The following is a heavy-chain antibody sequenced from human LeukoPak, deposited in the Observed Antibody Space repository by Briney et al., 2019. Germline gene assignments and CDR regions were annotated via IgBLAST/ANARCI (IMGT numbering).Heavy chain of an antibody. D-gene: IGHD5-24*01. Sequence: SETLSLTCTVSGGSISSSSCYWGWIRQPPGKGLEWIGSIYYSGSTYYNPSLKSRVTISVDTSKNQFSLKLSSVTAADTAVYYCARSRRRDGYKPSGYFDYWGQGTLVTVSS. J-gene: IGHJ4*02. CDR1: GGSISSSSCY. V-gene: IGHV4-39*01. CDR3: ARSRRRDGYKPSGYFDY. CDR2: IYYSGST.